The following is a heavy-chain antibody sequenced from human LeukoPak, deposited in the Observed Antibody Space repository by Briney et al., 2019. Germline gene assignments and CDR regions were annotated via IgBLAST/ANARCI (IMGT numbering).Heavy chain of an antibody. CDR3: ATHIVMVKGDGKDY. J-gene: IGHJ4*02. CDR2: IYYSGST. Sequence: PSETLSLTCTVSGGSISSSSYYWGWIRQPPGKGLEWIGSIYYSGSTYYNPSLKSRVTISVDTSKNQFSLKLSSVTAADTAVYYCATHIVMVKGDGKDYWGQGTLVTVSS. D-gene: IGHD2-21*01. CDR1: GGSISSSSYY. V-gene: IGHV4-39*01.